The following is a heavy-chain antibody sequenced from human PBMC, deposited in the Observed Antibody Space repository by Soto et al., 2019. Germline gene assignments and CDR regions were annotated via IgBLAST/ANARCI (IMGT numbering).Heavy chain of an antibody. Sequence: GSLRLSCLVFGFNFGDYGMPWVRHTAGKGLEWVAVIGNDGASRFYGDSVKGRFSISRDNSRSTFYLQMNSLRPEDTAMYYCEKETIAVAGPNFFDFWGQGTQGTVSS. D-gene: IGHD6-19*01. CDR3: EKETIAVAGPNFFDF. CDR2: IGNDGASR. J-gene: IGHJ4*02. V-gene: IGHV3-30*18. CDR1: GFNFGDYG.